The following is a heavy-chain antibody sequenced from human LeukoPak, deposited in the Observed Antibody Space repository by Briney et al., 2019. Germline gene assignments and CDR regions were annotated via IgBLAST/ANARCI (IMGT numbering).Heavy chain of an antibody. J-gene: IGHJ4*02. CDR2: INPNSGGT. CDR1: GYTFTSDG. CDR3: ATDIVVVPAAVSEDY. V-gene: IGHV1-2*02. Sequence: GASVKVSCKASGYTFTSDGISWVRQAPGQGLEWMGWINPNSGGTNYAQKFQGRVTMTRDTSISTAYMELSRLRSDDTAVYYCATDIVVVPAAVSEDYWGQGTLVTVSS. D-gene: IGHD2-2*01.